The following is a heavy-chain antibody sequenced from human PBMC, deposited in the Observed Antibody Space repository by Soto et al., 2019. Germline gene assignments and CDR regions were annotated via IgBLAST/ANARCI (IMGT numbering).Heavy chain of an antibody. CDR3: ARIRYYYDSSGYPPLYYYCGMDV. D-gene: IGHD3-22*01. CDR1: GGTFGVDP. CDR2: IIPIFGTA. Sequence: SLKLACKTSGGTFGVDPVSWVRQAPRQGLEWMGGIIPIFGTANYAQKFQGRVTITADKSTSTAYMELSSLRSEDTAVYYCARIRYYYDSSGYPPLYYYCGMDVWGQGTTVTVSS. V-gene: IGHV1-69*06. J-gene: IGHJ6*02.